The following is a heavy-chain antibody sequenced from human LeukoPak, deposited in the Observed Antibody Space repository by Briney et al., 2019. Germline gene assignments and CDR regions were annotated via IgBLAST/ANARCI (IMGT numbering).Heavy chain of an antibody. CDR1: GFTFSSYG. V-gene: IGHV3-23*01. Sequence: GGSLRLSCAASGFTFSSYGMSWVRQAPGKGLEWVSAISGSGGSTYYADSVKGRFTISRDNSKNTLYLQMNSLRAEDTAVYYCAKDPRYFDWLENNWFDPWGQGTLVTVSS. CDR2: ISGSGGST. CDR3: AKDPRYFDWLENNWFDP. J-gene: IGHJ5*02. D-gene: IGHD3-9*01.